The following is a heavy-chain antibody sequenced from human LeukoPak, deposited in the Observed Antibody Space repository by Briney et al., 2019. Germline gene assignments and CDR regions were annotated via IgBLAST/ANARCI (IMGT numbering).Heavy chain of an antibody. CDR3: AREPAPPPEYYYDSSGYTWFDP. D-gene: IGHD3-22*01. Sequence: SETLSLTCAVYGGSFSGYYWSWIRQPPGKGLEWIGEINHSGSTNYNPSLKSRVTILVDTSKNQFSLKLSSVTAADTAVYYCAREPAPPPEYYYDSSGYTWFDPWGQGTLVTVSS. J-gene: IGHJ5*02. V-gene: IGHV4-34*01. CDR2: INHSGST. CDR1: GGSFSGYY.